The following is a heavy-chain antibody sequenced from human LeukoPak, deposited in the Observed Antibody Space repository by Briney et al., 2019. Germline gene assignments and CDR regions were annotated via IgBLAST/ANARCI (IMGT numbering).Heavy chain of an antibody. Sequence: GGSLRLSCAASGFTFSSYGMHWVRQAPGKGLEWVAVISYDGSNKYYADSVKGRFTISRDNSKNTLYLQMNSLRAEDTAVYYCGVVPAAICFRLVDPWGQGTLVTVSS. CDR1: GFTFSSYG. CDR2: ISYDGSNK. J-gene: IGHJ5*02. D-gene: IGHD2-2*01. V-gene: IGHV3-30*03. CDR3: GVVPAAICFRLVDP.